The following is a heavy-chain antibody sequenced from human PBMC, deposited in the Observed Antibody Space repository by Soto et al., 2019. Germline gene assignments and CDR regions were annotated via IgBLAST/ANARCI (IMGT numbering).Heavy chain of an antibody. CDR3: ARRAVVITHRDYYFDY. Sequence: SETLSLTCAFYGGSFSGYYWSLIRQPPGKGLERIGEINHSGSTNYNPSLKSRVTMSVDTSKNQFSLKLSSVTAADTAVYYCARRAVVITHRDYYFDYWGQGTLVTVSS. CDR1: GGSFSGYY. D-gene: IGHD3-22*01. CDR2: INHSGST. J-gene: IGHJ4*02. V-gene: IGHV4-34*01.